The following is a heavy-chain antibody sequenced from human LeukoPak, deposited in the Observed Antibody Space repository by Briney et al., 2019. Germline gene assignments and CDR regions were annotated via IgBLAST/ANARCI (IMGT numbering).Heavy chain of an antibody. CDR1: GGSIISSDYH. J-gene: IGHJ3*02. Sequence: SETLSLTCTVSGGSIISSDYHWGWVRQPPGKGLEWIETISYSGNTDYNPSLRSRVTTSVDTSNNQFSLRLGSVTAADTAVYHCARHCCSGPAKRVFDIWGQGTMVTVSS. CDR3: ARHCCSGPAKRVFDI. V-gene: IGHV4-39*01. CDR2: ISYSGNT. D-gene: IGHD2-15*01.